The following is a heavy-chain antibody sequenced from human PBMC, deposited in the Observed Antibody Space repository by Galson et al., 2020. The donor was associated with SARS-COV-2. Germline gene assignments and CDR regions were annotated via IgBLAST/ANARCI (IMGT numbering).Heavy chain of an antibody. V-gene: IGHV4-39*01. D-gene: IGHD6-19*01. Sequence: SETLSLTCTVSGGSISSSSYYWGWIRQPPGTGPEWIGSIYYSGSTYYNPSLKSRVTISVDTSKNQFSLKLSSVTAADTAVYYCARIIAVAIKYYFDYWGQGTLVTVSS. CDR1: GGSISSSSYY. CDR3: ARIIAVAIKYYFDY. J-gene: IGHJ4*02. CDR2: IYYSGST.